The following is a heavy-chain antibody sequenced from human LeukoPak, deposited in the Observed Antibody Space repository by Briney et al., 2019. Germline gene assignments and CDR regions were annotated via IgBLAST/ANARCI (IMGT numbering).Heavy chain of an antibody. Sequence: SETLSLTCTVSGGSISTYYWSWIRQPPGKGLEWIGYIYHSGSTDYNPSLKSRVTISVDTSKNHFSLRLSSVTAADTAVYYCARDATPTVTTHNNWFDPWGQGTLVTVSS. CDR3: ARDATPTVTTHNNWFDP. V-gene: IGHV4-59*12. CDR1: GGSISTYY. D-gene: IGHD4-17*01. CDR2: IYHSGST. J-gene: IGHJ5*02.